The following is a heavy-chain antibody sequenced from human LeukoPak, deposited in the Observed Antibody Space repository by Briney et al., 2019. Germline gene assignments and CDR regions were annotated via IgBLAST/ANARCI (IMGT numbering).Heavy chain of an antibody. CDR1: GFRFSSYV. J-gene: IGHJ4*02. D-gene: IGHD1-26*01. Sequence: GGSLRLSCVTSGFRFSSYVMSWVRQAPGKGLEYVSSIDGTDRGSYYAESVKGRFTISRDNSKNTLFLQMNSLRVEDTAVYYCARVDAGNYDYWGQGTLLTVSS. CDR3: ARVDAGNYDY. V-gene: IGHV3-23*01. CDR2: IDGTDRGS.